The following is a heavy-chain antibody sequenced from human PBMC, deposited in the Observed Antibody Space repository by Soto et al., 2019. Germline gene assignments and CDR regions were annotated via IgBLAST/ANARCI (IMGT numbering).Heavy chain of an antibody. D-gene: IGHD3-22*01. J-gene: IGHJ4*02. CDR1: GDTFSDYA. CDR2: INAGNGNT. CDR3: ARGLIYDSSGYYFDY. Sequence: ASVKVSCKASGDTFSDYAMHWVRQAPGQRLEWMGWINAGNGNTRYSQKFQGRVTITRDTSASTAYMELSSLRSEDTSVYYCARGLIYDSSGYYFDYWGQGTLVTVSS. V-gene: IGHV1-3*01.